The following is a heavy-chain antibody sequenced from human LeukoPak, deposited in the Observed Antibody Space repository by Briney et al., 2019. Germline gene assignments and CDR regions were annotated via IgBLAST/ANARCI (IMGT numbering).Heavy chain of an antibody. Sequence: ASVKVSCKASGGTFTSYAISWVRQAPGQGLEWMGGIIPIFGAANYAQKFQGRVTITADKSTSTSYMELSSLRSEDTAVYYCARSSVVTTMVHLEYWGQGTLVTVSS. V-gene: IGHV1-69*06. CDR1: GGTFTSYA. D-gene: IGHD2-21*02. J-gene: IGHJ4*02. CDR2: IIPIFGAA. CDR3: ARSSVVTTMVHLEY.